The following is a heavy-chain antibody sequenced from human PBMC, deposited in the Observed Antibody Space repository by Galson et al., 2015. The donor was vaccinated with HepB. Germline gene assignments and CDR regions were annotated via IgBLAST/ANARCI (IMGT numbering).Heavy chain of an antibody. V-gene: IGHV1-8*01. CDR1: GYTFNIFD. CDR3: ARGGRDGYNSH. Sequence: SVKVSCKASGYTFNIFDISWVQQATGQGLEWMGWMNPNSGSTDYAQKFQGRVTMTRDTAISTAFMELSSLRSDDTAVYYCARGGRDGYNSHWGQGTMVTVSS. CDR2: MNPNSGST. D-gene: IGHD5-24*01. J-gene: IGHJ3*01.